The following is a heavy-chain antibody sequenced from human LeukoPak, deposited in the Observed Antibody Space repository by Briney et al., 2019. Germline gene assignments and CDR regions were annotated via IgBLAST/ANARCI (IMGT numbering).Heavy chain of an antibody. D-gene: IGHD2-2*01. J-gene: IGHJ4*02. Sequence: PGGSLRLSCTVSGFTVSSNSMSWVRQAPGKGLEWVSFIYSDNTHYSDSVKGRFTISRDNSKNTLYPQMNSLRAEDTAVYYCSRDRHCIGSTCYGLWGQGTRVTVSS. V-gene: IGHV3-53*01. CDR1: GFTVSSNS. CDR2: IYSDNT. CDR3: SRDRHCIGSTCYGL.